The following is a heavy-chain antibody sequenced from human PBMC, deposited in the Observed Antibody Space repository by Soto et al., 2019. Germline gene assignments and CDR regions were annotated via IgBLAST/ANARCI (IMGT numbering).Heavy chain of an antibody. CDR1: GYTFTGYY. V-gene: IGHV1-2*04. Sequence: GASVKVSCKASGYTFTGYYMHWARQAPGQGLEWMGWINPNSGGTNYAQKFQGWVTMTRDTSISTAYMELSRLRSDDTAVYYCARDGCSSTSCPQIHYYYYMDVWGKGTTVNVSS. J-gene: IGHJ6*03. CDR3: ARDGCSSTSCPQIHYYYYMDV. D-gene: IGHD2-2*01. CDR2: INPNSGGT.